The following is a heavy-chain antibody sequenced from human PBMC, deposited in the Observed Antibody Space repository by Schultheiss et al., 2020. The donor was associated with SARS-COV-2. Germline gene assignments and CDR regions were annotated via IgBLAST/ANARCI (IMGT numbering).Heavy chain of an antibody. CDR2: IDYSGRI. CDR1: GGSIRSGESY. D-gene: IGHD6-13*01. V-gene: IGHV4-30-4*02. Sequence: SETLSLTCTVSGGSIRSGESYWSWIRQSPGKGLEWIGYIDYSGRIFYNPSLKSLVTISVDTSKNHFSLKLSSVTAADTAVYYCAGHRSWYDYWGQGTLVTVSS. CDR3: AGHRSWYDY. J-gene: IGHJ4*02.